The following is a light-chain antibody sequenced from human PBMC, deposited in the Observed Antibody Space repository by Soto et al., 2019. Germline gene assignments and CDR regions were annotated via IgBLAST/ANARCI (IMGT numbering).Light chain of an antibody. CDR2: GAS. J-gene: IGKJ4*01. Sequence: EIVLTQSPDTLSLSPGERATLSCRASQSVGKNYLAWFQQKPGQAPRLLIYGASSRATGIPDRFGGSGSGTDFTLTISRLEPEDFAVYYCQQYGSSPLTFGGGTKVEIK. CDR1: QSVGKNY. V-gene: IGKV3-20*01. CDR3: QQYGSSPLT.